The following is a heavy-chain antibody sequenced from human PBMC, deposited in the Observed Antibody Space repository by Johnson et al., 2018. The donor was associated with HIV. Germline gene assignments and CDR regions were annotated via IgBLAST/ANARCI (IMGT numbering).Heavy chain of an antibody. CDR3: ARRPLYDSIGQGGVLDI. D-gene: IGHD3-22*01. J-gene: IGHJ3*02. Sequence: VQLVESGGGLVQPGGSLRLSCAASGFTVSRNHMSWVRQAPGKGLEWVSGITWNGGGTHYADSVKGRFTISRDNAKSSLYLQMKSLRPEETALYYCARRPLYDSIGQGGVLDIWGQGTMVSVSS. V-gene: IGHV3-20*04. CDR2: ITWNGGGT. CDR1: GFTVSRNH.